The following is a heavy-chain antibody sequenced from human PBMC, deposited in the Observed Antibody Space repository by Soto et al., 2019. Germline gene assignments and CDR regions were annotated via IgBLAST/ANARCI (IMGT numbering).Heavy chain of an antibody. CDR3: AREDIAAAGTMVDY. CDR1: GFTFTSSA. J-gene: IGHJ4*02. V-gene: IGHV1-58*02. D-gene: IGHD6-13*01. CDR2: IVVGSGNT. Sequence: SVKVSCKASGFTFTSSAMQWVRQARGQRLEWIGWIVVGSGNTNYAQKFQERVTITRDKSTSTAYMELSSLRSEDTAVYYCAREDIAAAGTMVDYWGQGTLVTVSS.